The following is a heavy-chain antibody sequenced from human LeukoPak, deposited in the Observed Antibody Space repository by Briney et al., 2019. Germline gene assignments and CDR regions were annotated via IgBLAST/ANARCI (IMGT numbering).Heavy chain of an antibody. D-gene: IGHD2-21*01. J-gene: IGHJ4*02. Sequence: GGSLRLSSAAPGFSFSSYWMHWVRQAPGKVLVWVSRINRDGGDTSYADSVRGRFTISRDNAKNTLFLQMNSLRAEDTAMYYCGRDGGRRGDLDYWGQGTLVTVSS. CDR2: INRDGGDT. V-gene: IGHV3-74*01. CDR1: GFSFSSYW. CDR3: GRDGGRRGDLDY.